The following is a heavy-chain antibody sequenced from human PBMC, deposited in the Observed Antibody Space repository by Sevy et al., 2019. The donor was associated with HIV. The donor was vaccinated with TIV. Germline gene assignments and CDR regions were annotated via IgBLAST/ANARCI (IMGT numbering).Heavy chain of an antibody. V-gene: IGHV3-48*02. CDR2: ISSSSSTI. J-gene: IGHJ4*02. CDR3: ARLYYDYVWGSYPFKDFDY. Sequence: GGSLRLSCAASGFTFSSYSMNWVRQAPGKGLEWVSYISSSSSTIYYADSVKGRFTISRDNAKNSLYLQMNSLRDEDTAEYYCARLYYDYVWGSYPFKDFDYWGQGTLVTVSS. D-gene: IGHD3-16*01. CDR1: GFTFSSYS.